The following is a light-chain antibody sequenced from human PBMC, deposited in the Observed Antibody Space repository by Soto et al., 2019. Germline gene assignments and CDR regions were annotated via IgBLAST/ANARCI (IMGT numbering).Light chain of an antibody. CDR3: QSYDSSLSGSTV. CDR2: GNN. Sequence: QSVLTQPPSVSGAPGQRVTISCTGSSSNIGAGYDVHWYQQLPETAPKLLIYGNNNRPSGVPDRFSGSKSGTSASLAITGLQAEDEADYYCQSYDSSLSGSTVFGGGTKLTVL. CDR1: SSNIGAGYD. J-gene: IGLJ2*01. V-gene: IGLV1-40*01.